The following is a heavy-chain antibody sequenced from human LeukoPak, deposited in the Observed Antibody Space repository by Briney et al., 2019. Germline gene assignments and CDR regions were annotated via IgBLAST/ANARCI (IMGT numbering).Heavy chain of an antibody. V-gene: IGHV1-2*02. CDR2: IDPNSGGT. D-gene: IGHD5-24*01. CDR1: GYTFTGYH. J-gene: IGHJ6*03. CDR3: ARSRDGYNLGYYYYMDV. Sequence: ASVKVSCKAAGYTFTGYHIHWVRQAPGQGLEWMGWIDPNSGGTNYAEKFQGRVTMTRDTSISTAYMELRSLRSDDTAVYYCARSRDGYNLGYYYYMDVWGKGTMVTISS.